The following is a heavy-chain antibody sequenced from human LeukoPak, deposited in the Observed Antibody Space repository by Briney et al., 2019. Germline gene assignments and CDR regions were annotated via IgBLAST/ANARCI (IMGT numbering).Heavy chain of an antibody. V-gene: IGHV1-46*01. Sequence: ASVKVSCKASGYTFTSYYMHWVRQAPGQGLEWMGIINPSGGSTSYAQKFQGRVTMTRDTSTSTVYMELSSLRSGDTAVYYCARDDLNADFDYWGQGTLVTVSS. CDR1: GYTFTSYY. CDR2: INPSGGST. D-gene: IGHD2-2*01. J-gene: IGHJ4*02. CDR3: ARDDLNADFDY.